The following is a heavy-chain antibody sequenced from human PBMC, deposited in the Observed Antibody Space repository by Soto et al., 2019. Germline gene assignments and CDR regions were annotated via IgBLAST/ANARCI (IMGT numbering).Heavy chain of an antibody. CDR3: ARLHVGIRIHYYYYMDV. D-gene: IGHD7-27*01. CDR2: IYYSGNT. V-gene: IGHV4-59*08. CDR1: GGSISSYY. J-gene: IGHJ6*03. Sequence: PSETLSLTCTVSGGSISSYYWSWIRQPPGEGLEWIGYIYYSGNTNYNPSLKSRVTISVDTSKNQSSLKLTSLTAADTAVYYCARLHVGIRIHYYYYMDVWDKGTTVTVSS.